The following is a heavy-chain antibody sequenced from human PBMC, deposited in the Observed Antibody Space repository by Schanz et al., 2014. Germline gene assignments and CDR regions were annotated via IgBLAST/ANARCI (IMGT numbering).Heavy chain of an antibody. J-gene: IGHJ3*02. CDR3: ARDIQYHYDTSGPVGAFDI. V-gene: IGHV1-69*04. CDR2: IIPILGIA. D-gene: IGHD3-22*01. Sequence: QVQLVQSGAEVKKPGASVKVSCKASGYTFVSYSMHWVRQAPGQGLEWMGRIIPILGIANYAQNFQGRVTITADISTSTAYMDLSSLRSDDTAVYYCARDIQYHYDTSGPVGAFDIWGQGTVVTVSS. CDR1: GYTFVSYS.